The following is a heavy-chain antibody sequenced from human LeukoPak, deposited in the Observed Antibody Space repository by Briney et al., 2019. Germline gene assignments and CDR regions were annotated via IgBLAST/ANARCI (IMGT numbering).Heavy chain of an antibody. V-gene: IGHV3-23*01. CDR2: IGSTGAYT. CDR3: AKGNSDFDY. CDR1: AFSLSSYA. Sequence: GGSLRLSCAASAFSLSSYAMSWVRQAPGKGLECVSVIGSTGAYTYYADSVKGRFTISRDSSKNTLYLQMNSLRSEDTAVYYCAKGNSDFDYWGQGTLVTVSS. J-gene: IGHJ4*02. D-gene: IGHD4-23*01.